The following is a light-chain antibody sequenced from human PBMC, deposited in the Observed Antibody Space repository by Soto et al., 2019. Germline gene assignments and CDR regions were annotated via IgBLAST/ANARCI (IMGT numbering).Light chain of an antibody. CDR2: KAS. CDR3: QQYNSCPWT. J-gene: IGKJ2*02. Sequence: DIQMTQSPSTLSASVGDRVTITCRASQSISSWLAWYQQKPGKAPKLLIYKASSLESGVPSRFSGSGSGTEFTLTISSLQPDDFATYYCQQYNSCPWTFGQGTKLEIK. V-gene: IGKV1-5*03. CDR1: QSISSW.